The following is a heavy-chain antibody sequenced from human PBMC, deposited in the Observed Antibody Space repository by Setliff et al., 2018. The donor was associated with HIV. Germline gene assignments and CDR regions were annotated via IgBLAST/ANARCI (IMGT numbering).Heavy chain of an antibody. V-gene: IGHV4-61*02. Sequence: TLSLTCTVSGGSISSGSYYWSWIRQPAGKGLEWIGRIYTSGSTNYNPSLKSRVTISVDTSKNQFSLKLSSVTAADTAVYYCARDHYYYGMDVWGQGTTVTVSS. CDR2: IYTSGST. J-gene: IGHJ6*02. CDR3: ARDHYYYGMDV. CDR1: GGSISSGSYY.